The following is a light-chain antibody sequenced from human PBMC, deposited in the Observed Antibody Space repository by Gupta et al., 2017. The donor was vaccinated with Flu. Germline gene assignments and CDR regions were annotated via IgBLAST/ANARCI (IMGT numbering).Light chain of an antibody. CDR2: EDN. CDR1: SGSIASNY. CDR3: QYSDSSSRVA. V-gene: IGLV6-57*01. J-gene: IGLJ2*01. Sequence: NFMLTQPHSVSESPGKTVTISCTRSSGSIASNYVQWYQQRPGSSPTTVIYEDNQRPSGIPGRFSGSIDSSSNTASLTISGLETEDEADYYCQYSDSSSRVAFGGGTKLTVL.